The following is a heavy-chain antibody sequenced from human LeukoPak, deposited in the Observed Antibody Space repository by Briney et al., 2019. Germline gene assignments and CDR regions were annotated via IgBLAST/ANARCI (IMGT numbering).Heavy chain of an antibody. CDR2: INSTSIYI. D-gene: IGHD3-3*01. CDR3: ARDLPHRIFGVVIPLFDN. J-gene: IGHJ4*02. V-gene: IGHV3-21*01. Sequence: GWGLRVTRPGTRLIFRRYNMHEVGPAPSKGRAGVSSINSTSIYIYYADSVKGRFTISRDNAKNSMYMQMNSLKAEDTAVYYWARDLPHRIFGVVIPLFDNWGQGTLLTVSS. CDR1: RLIFRRYN.